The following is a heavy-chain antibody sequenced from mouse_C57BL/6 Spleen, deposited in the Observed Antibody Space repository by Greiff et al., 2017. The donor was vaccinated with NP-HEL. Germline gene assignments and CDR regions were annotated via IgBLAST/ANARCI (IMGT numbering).Heavy chain of an antibody. V-gene: IGHV2-4*01. Sequence: QVQLKESGPGLVQPSQSLSITCTVSGFSLTSYGVHWVRQPPGKGLEWLGVIWSGGSTDYNAAFISRLSISKDNSKSQVFFKMNSLQADDTAKYYCAKNYDYDGDWYFDVWGTGTTVTVSS. D-gene: IGHD2-4*01. CDR2: IWSGGST. CDR3: AKNYDYDGDWYFDV. J-gene: IGHJ1*03. CDR1: GFSLTSYG.